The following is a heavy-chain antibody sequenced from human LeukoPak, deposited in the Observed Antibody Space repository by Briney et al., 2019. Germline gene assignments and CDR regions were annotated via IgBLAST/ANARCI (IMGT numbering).Heavy chain of an antibody. D-gene: IGHD6-13*01. CDR1: GGSISSSSYY. CDR2: IYYSGST. Sequence: SETLSLTCTVSGGSISSSSYYWGWIRQPPGKGLEWIGSIYYSGSTYYNPSLKSRVTISVDTSKNQFYLKLSSVTAADTAVYYCSGPYSSSWYETYWGQGTLVTVSS. V-gene: IGHV4-39*01. CDR3: SGPYSSSWYETY. J-gene: IGHJ4*02.